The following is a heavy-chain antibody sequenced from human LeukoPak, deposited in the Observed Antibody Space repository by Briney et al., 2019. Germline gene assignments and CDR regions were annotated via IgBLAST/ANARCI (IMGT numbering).Heavy chain of an antibody. J-gene: IGHJ5*02. V-gene: IGHV3-11*06. CDR2: ISSSSGYT. D-gene: IGHD3-10*01. CDR3: ARPLGTGAFGELS. Sequence: GGSLRLSCAASGFTFSDYYMSWIRQAPGKGLEWVSYISSSSGYTNYADSVKGRFTISRDNAKNSLYLQMNSLRAEDTAVYYCARPLGTGAFGELSWGQGTLVTVSS. CDR1: GFTFSDYY.